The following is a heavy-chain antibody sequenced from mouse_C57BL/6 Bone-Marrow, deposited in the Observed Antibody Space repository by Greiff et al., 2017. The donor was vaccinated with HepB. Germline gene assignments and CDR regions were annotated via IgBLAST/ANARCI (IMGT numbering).Heavy chain of an antibody. CDR2: IYPGSGNT. Sequence: QVQLQQSGPELVKPGASVKISCKASGYSFTSYYIHWVKQRPGQGLEWIGWIYPGSGNTKYNEKFKGKATLTADKSSSTAYMQLSSLTSEDSAVYYCARGGTTKYFDYWGQGTTLTVSS. D-gene: IGHD1-1*01. CDR1: GYSFTSYY. CDR3: ARGGTTKYFDY. J-gene: IGHJ2*01. V-gene: IGHV1-66*01.